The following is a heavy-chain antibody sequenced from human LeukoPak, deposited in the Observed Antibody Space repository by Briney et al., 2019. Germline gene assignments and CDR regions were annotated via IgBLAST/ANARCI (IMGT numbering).Heavy chain of an antibody. D-gene: IGHD6-13*01. CDR3: ARDIAAAGTAYFDY. V-gene: IGHV1-8*01. Sequence: ASVKVSCKASGYTFTSYDINWVRQATGQGLEWMGWMNPNSGNTGYAQKLQGRVTMTTDTSTSTAYMELRSLRSDDTAVYYCARDIAAAGTAYFDYWGQGTLVTVSS. CDR2: MNPNSGNT. CDR1: GYTFTSYD. J-gene: IGHJ4*02.